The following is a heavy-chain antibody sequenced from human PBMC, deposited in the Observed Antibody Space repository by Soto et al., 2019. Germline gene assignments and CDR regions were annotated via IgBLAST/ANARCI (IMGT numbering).Heavy chain of an antibody. CDR2: IYYSGST. J-gene: IGHJ4*02. D-gene: IGHD6-19*01. CDR1: GGSISSGGHY. CDR3: ARVVIAVAGPTNIDY. V-gene: IGHV4-31*03. Sequence: SETLSLTCTVSGGSISSGGHYWSWIRQHPGKGLEWIGYIYYSGSTYYNPSLKSRVTISVDTSKNQFSLKLSSVTAADTAVYYCARVVIAVAGPTNIDYWGQGTLVTVSS.